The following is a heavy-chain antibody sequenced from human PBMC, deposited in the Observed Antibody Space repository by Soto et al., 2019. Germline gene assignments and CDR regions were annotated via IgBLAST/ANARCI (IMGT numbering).Heavy chain of an antibody. CDR3: ARDTNLPAAPGNWFDP. J-gene: IGHJ5*02. Sequence: GASVKVSCKASGGTFSSYTISWVRQAPGQGLEWMGRIIPILGIANYAQKFQGRVTITADKSTSTAYMELSSLRSEDTAVYYCARDTNLPAAPGNWFDPWGQGTLVTVSS. CDR1: GGTFSSYT. CDR2: IIPILGIA. V-gene: IGHV1-69*04. D-gene: IGHD2-2*01.